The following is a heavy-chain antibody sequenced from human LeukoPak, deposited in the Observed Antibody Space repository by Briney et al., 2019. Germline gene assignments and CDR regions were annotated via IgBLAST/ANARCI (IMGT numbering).Heavy chain of an antibody. Sequence: SVRVSCKASGGTFSSYAISWVRQAPGQGLEWMGGIIPIFGTANYAQKFQGRVTITTDESTSTAYMELSSLRSEDTAVYYCARGKEKNIAAQPFDYWGQGTLVTVSS. D-gene: IGHD5-12*01. CDR1: GGTFSSYA. V-gene: IGHV1-69*05. CDR3: ARGKEKNIAAQPFDY. J-gene: IGHJ4*02. CDR2: IIPIFGTA.